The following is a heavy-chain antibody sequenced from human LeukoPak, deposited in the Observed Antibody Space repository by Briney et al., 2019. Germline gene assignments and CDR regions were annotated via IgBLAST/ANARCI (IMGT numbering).Heavy chain of an antibody. V-gene: IGHV3-30*02. CDR3: TKVGVWGSYRFDS. CDR1: GFTFSSYG. D-gene: IGHD3-16*02. CDR2: IRYDGSNK. Sequence: GGSLRLSCAASGFTFSSYGMSWVRQAPGKGLEWVAFIRYDGSNKYYADSVKGRFTISRDNSKNTLYLQMNSLRSDDTAVFYCTKVGVWGSYRFDSWGQGTLVTVSS. J-gene: IGHJ4*02.